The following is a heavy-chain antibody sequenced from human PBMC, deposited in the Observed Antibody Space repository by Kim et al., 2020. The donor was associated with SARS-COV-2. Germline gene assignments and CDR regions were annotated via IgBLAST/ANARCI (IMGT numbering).Heavy chain of an antibody. Sequence: GESLKISCKGSGYSFTNYWIGWVRQMPGKGLEWMGIIYPGDADIRYSPSFQGQVTISADKSVSTAYLQWSSLKASDTAMYYCARSLGGWYDAFDIWGQGTMVTVSS. J-gene: IGHJ3*02. V-gene: IGHV5-51*01. CDR2: IYPGDADI. D-gene: IGHD6-19*01. CDR3: ARSLGGWYDAFDI. CDR1: GYSFTNYW.